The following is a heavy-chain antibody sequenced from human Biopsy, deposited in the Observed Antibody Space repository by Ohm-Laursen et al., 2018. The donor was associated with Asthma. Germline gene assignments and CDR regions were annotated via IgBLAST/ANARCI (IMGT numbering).Heavy chain of an antibody. CDR2: INHSGST. CDR1: GGSFSAYY. D-gene: IGHD3-3*01. J-gene: IGHJ5*02. Sequence: TLSLTCAVYGGSFSAYYWSWIRQPPGKGLEWIAEINHSGSTNYNPSLKSRVTMSVDTSKNQLFLNLSSVTAADTAVYYCASAAPTTVFWSGYSHNWFDPWGQGTLVTVSS. V-gene: IGHV4-34*01. CDR3: ASAAPTTVFWSGYSHNWFDP.